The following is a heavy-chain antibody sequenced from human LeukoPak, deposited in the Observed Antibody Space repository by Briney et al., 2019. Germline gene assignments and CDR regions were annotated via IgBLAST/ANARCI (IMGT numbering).Heavy chain of an antibody. J-gene: IGHJ4*02. CDR1: RYSFDSYA. Sequence: GGSLRLSCEGSRYSFDSYAMTWVRQAPGKGLEWVSSINGGGDITYYAESVKGRFTVSRDNSKNTLFLQMNSLRAEDTAVYFCAKTQGYFDYWGQGTLVTVSS. CDR2: INGGGDIT. V-gene: IGHV3-23*01. CDR3: AKTQGYFDY.